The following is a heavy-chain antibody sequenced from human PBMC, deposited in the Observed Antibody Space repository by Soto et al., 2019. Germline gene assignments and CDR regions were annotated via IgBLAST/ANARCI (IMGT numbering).Heavy chain of an antibody. Sequence: EVQLVESGGGLVQPGRSLRLSCAASGLTFDDYAMHWVRQAPGKGLEWVSGISWNSGSIGYADSVKGRFTISRDNAKNSLYLQMNSLRAEDTALYYCAKDMGLYSSSMKLGAFDIWGQGTMVTVSS. D-gene: IGHD6-6*01. CDR1: GLTFDDYA. J-gene: IGHJ3*02. CDR2: ISWNSGSI. CDR3: AKDMGLYSSSMKLGAFDI. V-gene: IGHV3-9*01.